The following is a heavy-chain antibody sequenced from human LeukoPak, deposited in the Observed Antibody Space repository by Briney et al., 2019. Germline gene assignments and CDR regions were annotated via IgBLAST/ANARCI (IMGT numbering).Heavy chain of an antibody. D-gene: IGHD2-8*01. V-gene: IGHV3-9*01. CDR3: AKDINGVGREMS. Sequence: GGSLRLSCAASGFTFDDYAMHWIRQAPGKGLEWVSGISWNSGSIGYADSVKGRFTISRDNAKNSLYLQMNSLRAEDTALYYCAKDINGVGREMSWGQGALVTVSS. CDR1: GFTFDDYA. J-gene: IGHJ4*02. CDR2: ISWNSGSI.